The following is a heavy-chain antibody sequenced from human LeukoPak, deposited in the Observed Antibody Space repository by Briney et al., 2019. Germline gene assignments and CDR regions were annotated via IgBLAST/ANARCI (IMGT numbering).Heavy chain of an antibody. D-gene: IGHD3-10*01. Sequence: ASVKVSCKASGYTFTTYGISWVRQAPGQGLEWMGWITSYNGNTNYAQKLQGRVTMTTDTSTSTAYMDLRSLRSDDTAMYYCARGARSMVRGVIPPPGYGMDVWGQGTTVTVSS. CDR3: ARGARSMVRGVIPPPGYGMDV. J-gene: IGHJ6*02. CDR1: GYTFTTYG. CDR2: ITSYNGNT. V-gene: IGHV1-18*01.